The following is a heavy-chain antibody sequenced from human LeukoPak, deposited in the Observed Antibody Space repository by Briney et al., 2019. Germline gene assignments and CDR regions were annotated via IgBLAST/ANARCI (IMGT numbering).Heavy chain of an antibody. Sequence: GSLRLSCAASAFTFSSHWMHWVRHAPGKGLVWVSRINSDGSSTSYADSVKGRFTISRDNAKNTLYLQMNSLRAEDTAMYYCARGSDCSGGSCYSYWYFDLWGRGTLVTVSS. CDR2: INSDGSST. V-gene: IGHV3-74*01. D-gene: IGHD2-15*01. J-gene: IGHJ2*01. CDR1: AFTFSSHW. CDR3: ARGSDCSGGSCYSYWYFDL.